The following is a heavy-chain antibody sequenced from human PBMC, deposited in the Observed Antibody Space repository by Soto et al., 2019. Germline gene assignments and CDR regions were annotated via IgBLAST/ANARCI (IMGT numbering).Heavy chain of an antibody. J-gene: IGHJ1*01. CDR1: GGTFSSYA. V-gene: IGHV1-69*01. CDR3: ANGGKGWLRVAYFQD. CDR2: SIPIFGTP. D-gene: IGHD5-12*01. Sequence: QVQLVQSGAEVKKPGSSVKVSCKASGGTFSSYAISWVLQAPGQGLEWMGGSIPIFGTPNYAQKFQGRVTITADESTSTATMELSSLRSEDTAVYYCANGGKGWLRVAYFQDWGQGTLVTVSS.